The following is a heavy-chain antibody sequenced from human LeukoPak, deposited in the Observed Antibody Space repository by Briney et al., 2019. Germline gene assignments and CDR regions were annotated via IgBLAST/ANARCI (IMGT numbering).Heavy chain of an antibody. V-gene: IGHV6-1*01. CDR2: TYYRSKWYN. CDR3: ARDDFDILTGFYPLYFDY. Sequence: SQTLSLTCAISGDSVSSNSVAWNWIRQSPSRGLEWLGRTYYRSKWYNDYGVSVKGRIAINPDTSKNQFSLQLNSVTPEDTAVYYCARDDFDILTGFYPLYFDYWGQGTLVTVSS. CDR1: GDSVSSNSVA. D-gene: IGHD3-9*01. J-gene: IGHJ4*02.